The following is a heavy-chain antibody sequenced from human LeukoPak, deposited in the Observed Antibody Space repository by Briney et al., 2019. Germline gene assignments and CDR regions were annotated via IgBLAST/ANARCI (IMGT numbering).Heavy chain of an antibody. V-gene: IGHV3-23*01. J-gene: IGHJ4*02. D-gene: IGHD2-2*01. CDR1: GFTFRSHA. CDR2: IYENGGTT. CDR3: AKGTSCQV. Sequence: GGSLRLSCVGSGFTFRSHAMSWVRQAPEKGLEFVSGIYENGGTTYYADSVKGRFTISRDNSKNTLYLQMNSLRAEDTAVYYCAKGTSCQVWGQGTLVTVSS.